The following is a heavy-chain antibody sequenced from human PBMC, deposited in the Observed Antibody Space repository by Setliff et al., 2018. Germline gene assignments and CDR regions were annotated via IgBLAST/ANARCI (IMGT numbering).Heavy chain of an antibody. V-gene: IGHV4-34*01. D-gene: IGHD1-1*01. CDR1: GGSFSGYF. CDR3: ARIRGPTGNCQEAFDI. CDR2: INDRGST. Sequence: KPSETLSLTCAVYGGSFSGYFWSWIRQAPGRGLEWIGEINDRGSTPYNPSLKSRVTISIDTSKSQFSLKLTSVTAADTAVYYCARIRGPTGNCQEAFDIWSEGTMVTVSS. J-gene: IGHJ3*02.